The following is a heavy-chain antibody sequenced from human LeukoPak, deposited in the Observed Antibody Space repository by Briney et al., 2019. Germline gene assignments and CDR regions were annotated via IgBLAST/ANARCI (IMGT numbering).Heavy chain of an antibody. CDR2: ISYDGSNK. D-gene: IGHD2/OR15-2a*01. CDR1: GFTFSSYW. CDR3: AREGLSDAFDI. Sequence: QPGGSPRLSCAASGFTFSSYWMHWVRQAPGKGLEWVAVISYDGSNKYYADSVKGRFTISRDNSKNTLYLQMNSLRAEDTAVYYCAREGLSDAFDIWGQGTMVTVSS. J-gene: IGHJ3*02. V-gene: IGHV3-30*03.